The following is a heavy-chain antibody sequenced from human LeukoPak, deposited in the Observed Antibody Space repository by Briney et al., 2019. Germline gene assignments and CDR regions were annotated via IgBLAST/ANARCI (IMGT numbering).Heavy chain of an antibody. CDR3: ARDRGSREDGMDV. D-gene: IGHD1-26*01. V-gene: IGHV3-23*01. CDR2: ISGSGGNT. Sequence: GGSLRLSCAASGFTFSSYAMSWVRQAPGKGLEWVSAISGSGGNTYYADSVKGRFTISRDNSKNTLYLQMNSLRAEDTAVYYCARDRGSREDGMDVWGQGTTVTVSS. J-gene: IGHJ6*02. CDR1: GFTFSSYA.